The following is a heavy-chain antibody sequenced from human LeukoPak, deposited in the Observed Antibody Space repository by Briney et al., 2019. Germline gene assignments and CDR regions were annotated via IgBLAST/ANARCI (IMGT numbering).Heavy chain of an antibody. CDR1: GGSFSRYY. D-gene: IGHD5-24*01. J-gene: IGHJ4*03. CDR3: ARGATISETGYFDF. CDR2: IDHRGDT. V-gene: IGHV4-34*01. Sequence: PSETLSLTCAVYGGSFSRYYLSWIRQSPGKGLEWIAEIDHRGDTNYNPSVKSRVTISVDTSKNQFSLRVRSLSAADTAVYYCARGATISETGYFDFSLQGTLVTVSS.